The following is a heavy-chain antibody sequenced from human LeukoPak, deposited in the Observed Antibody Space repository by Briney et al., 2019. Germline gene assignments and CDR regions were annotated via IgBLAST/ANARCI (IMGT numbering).Heavy chain of an antibody. J-gene: IGHJ6*04. D-gene: IGHD3-10*01. Sequence: PSETLSLTCAVYGGSFSGYYWSWIRQPPGKGLEWIGEINHSGSANYNPSLKSRVTISVDTSKNQFSLKLSSVTAADTAVYYCARRRYGSGSYYMDVWGKGTTVTISP. V-gene: IGHV4-34*01. CDR3: ARRRYGSGSYYMDV. CDR1: GGSFSGYY. CDR2: INHSGSA.